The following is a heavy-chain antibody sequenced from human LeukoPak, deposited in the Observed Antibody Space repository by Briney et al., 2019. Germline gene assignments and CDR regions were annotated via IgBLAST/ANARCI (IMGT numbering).Heavy chain of an antibody. Sequence: SETLSLTCSVSGASVSNHYCTWIRQPPGKRLEWIGYAYYSGSTNYNASLKSRVTISVDTSKNQFSLRPNSVTAADTVVYYCAISYGGYVLDSWGQGTLVIVSS. CDR3: AISYGGYVLDS. CDR1: GASVSNHY. CDR2: AYYSGST. J-gene: IGHJ4*02. V-gene: IGHV4-59*02. D-gene: IGHD5-12*01.